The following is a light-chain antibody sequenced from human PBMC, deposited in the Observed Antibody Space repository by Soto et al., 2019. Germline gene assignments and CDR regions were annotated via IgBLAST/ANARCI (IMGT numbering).Light chain of an antibody. V-gene: IGKV1-39*01. Sequence: DIQMTQSPSSLSASVGDRVTISCRASQSISNFLNWYQQKPGKAPQLLIYAASRLHSGVPPRFSGSGAGTDFTLTISSLQPEDFATYFRQQKYTPLHSFGGGTKVDIK. CDR2: AAS. CDR1: QSISNF. J-gene: IGKJ4*01. CDR3: QQKYTPLHS.